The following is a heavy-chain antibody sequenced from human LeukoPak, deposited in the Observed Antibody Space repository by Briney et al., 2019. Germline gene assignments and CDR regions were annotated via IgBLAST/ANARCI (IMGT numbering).Heavy chain of an antibody. CDR2: ISAYNGNT. CDR3: ARDDRDSSGYLMSIDY. J-gene: IGHJ4*02. V-gene: IGHV1-18*01. Sequence: ASVKVSCKASGYTFTSYGISWVRQAPGQGLEWMGWISAYNGNTNYAQKFQGRVTMTRDMSTSTVYMELSSLRSEDTAVYYCARDDRDSSGYLMSIDYWGQGTLVTVSS. D-gene: IGHD3-22*01. CDR1: GYTFTSYG.